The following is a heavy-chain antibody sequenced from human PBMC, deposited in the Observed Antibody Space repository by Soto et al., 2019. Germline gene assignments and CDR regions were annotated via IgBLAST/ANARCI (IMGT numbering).Heavy chain of an antibody. Sequence: QVQLLESGGGEVQPGRSLTISCAASGFTFSTYGMHWVRQTPGKGLEWVAVISYDGTNTFYSDSVKGRFTISRDNFKNTLTLQMNSLRADDTAVYSCAKDLQSYGDYDYY. D-gene: IGHD2-21*01. J-gene: IGHJ6*03. CDR3: AKDLQSYGDYDYY. V-gene: IGHV3-30*18. CDR1: GFTFSTYG. CDR2: ISYDGTNT.